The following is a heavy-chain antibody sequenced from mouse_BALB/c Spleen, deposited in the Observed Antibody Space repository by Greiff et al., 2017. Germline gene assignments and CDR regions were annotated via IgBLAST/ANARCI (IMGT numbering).Heavy chain of an antibody. Sequence: QVQLKQSGAELVKPGASVKLSCKASGYTFTSYYMYWVKQRPGQGLEWIGEINPSNGGTNFNEKFKSKATLTVDKSSSTAYMQLSSLTSEDSAVYYCTRYYRYDGAMDYWGQGTSVTVSS. CDR2: INPSNGGT. J-gene: IGHJ4*01. V-gene: IGHV1S81*02. D-gene: IGHD2-14*01. CDR3: TRYYRYDGAMDY. CDR1: GYTFTSYY.